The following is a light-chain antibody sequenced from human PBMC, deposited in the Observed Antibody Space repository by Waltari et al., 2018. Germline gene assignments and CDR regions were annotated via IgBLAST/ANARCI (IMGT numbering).Light chain of an antibody. CDR3: SSYTTSSAPGV. CDR2: EVS. CDR1: DSDVGAYDF. V-gene: IGLV2-14*01. J-gene: IGLJ1*01. Sequence: QSALTQPASVSGSPGQSITISCSGTDSDVGAYDFVSWYPQHPGKAPPLILSEVSNRPSGVSCRFAACKAGNAASLTISGLQAEDVADYYCSSYTTSSAPGVFGTGTRVTVL.